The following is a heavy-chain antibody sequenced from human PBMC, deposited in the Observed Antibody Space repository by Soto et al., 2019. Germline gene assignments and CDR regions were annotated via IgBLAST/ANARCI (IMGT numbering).Heavy chain of an antibody. V-gene: IGHV1-69*13. CDR3: ATDLGYCICGSCYSGRFAFDI. CDR1: GVTFSSYA. Sequence: GASVKVSCKASGVTFSSYASSWVRQAPGQGLEWMGGIIPIFGTANYAQKFQGRVTITEDASTDTAYMELSSLRSEDTAVYYCATDLGYCICGSCYSGRFAFDIWGQGTMVTVSS. J-gene: IGHJ3*02. D-gene: IGHD2-15*01. CDR2: IIPIFGTA.